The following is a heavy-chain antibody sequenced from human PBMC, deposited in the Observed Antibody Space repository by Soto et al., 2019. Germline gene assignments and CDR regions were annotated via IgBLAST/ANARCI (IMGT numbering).Heavy chain of an antibody. J-gene: IGHJ6*02. CDR1: GLTFSSYA. CDR2: ISYDGSNK. V-gene: IGHV3-30-3*01. D-gene: IGHD3-9*01. Sequence: VGSLRLSCAASGLTFSSYAMHWYRQAPGKGLEWVAVISYDGSNKYYADSVKGRFTISRDNSKNTLYLQMNSLRAEDTAVYYCAREFKYYDILTGYFVVDYYYGMDVWGQGATVTVSS. CDR3: AREFKYYDILTGYFVVDYYYGMDV.